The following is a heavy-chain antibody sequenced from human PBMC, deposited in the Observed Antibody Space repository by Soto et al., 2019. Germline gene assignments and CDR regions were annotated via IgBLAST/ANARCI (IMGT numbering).Heavy chain of an antibody. Sequence: QVHLQQWGAGLLEPSETLSLTCADYGGSFTGYHWSWIRQPPGKGLEWIGEINHSGSTNYNPSLKSRVTISLDRSKNQFSLKLSSVTAADTAVYSCATTQLNFWSGYSGPYYFDYWGQGTLVTVSS. V-gene: IGHV4-34*01. D-gene: IGHD3-3*01. CDR3: ATTQLNFWSGYSGPYYFDY. CDR2: INHSGST. J-gene: IGHJ4*02. CDR1: GGSFTGYH.